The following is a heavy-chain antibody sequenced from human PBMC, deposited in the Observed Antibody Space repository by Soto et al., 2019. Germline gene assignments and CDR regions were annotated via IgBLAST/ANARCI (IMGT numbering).Heavy chain of an antibody. Sequence: SETLSLTCAVYGGSFIGYYWSFIRHPPCKWLEWIGEINHSGSTNYNPSLKSRVTISVDTSKNQFSLKLSSVTAADTAVYYCARVRPMSIAARRHPYYYYGMDVRGQGTTVTVSS. CDR3: ARVRPMSIAARRHPYYYYGMDV. J-gene: IGHJ6*02. CDR2: INHSGST. D-gene: IGHD6-6*01. V-gene: IGHV4-34*01. CDR1: GGSFIGYY.